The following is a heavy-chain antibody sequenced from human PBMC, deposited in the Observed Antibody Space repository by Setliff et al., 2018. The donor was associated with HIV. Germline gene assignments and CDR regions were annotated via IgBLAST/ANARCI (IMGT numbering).Heavy chain of an antibody. V-gene: IGHV4-34*01. Sequence: SETLSLTCAVYGGSFSAYHWSWIRQTPGKGLEWLGEINHSGSTAYNLALESRVSMSIDTSKNQFSLKLTSVTAADTAIYYCARGRDYTGSWFRPFYLDFWGHGT. CDR3: ARGRDYTGSWFRPFYLDF. CDR2: INHSGST. CDR1: GGSFSAYH. J-gene: IGHJ4*01. D-gene: IGHD3-3*01.